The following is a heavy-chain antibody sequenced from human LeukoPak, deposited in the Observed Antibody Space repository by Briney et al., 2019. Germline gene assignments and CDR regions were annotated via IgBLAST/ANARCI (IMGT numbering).Heavy chain of an antibody. CDR1: GFTFSNYA. CDR2: LSGSGGST. V-gene: IGHV3-23*01. J-gene: IGHJ3*02. Sequence: GGSLRLSCAASGFTFSNYAMSWVRQAPGKGLEWVSGLSGSGGSTYYADSVKGRFTISRDNSKNTLYLQMNSLRAEDTAVYYCAKGPNFWLTPIAFDIWGRGTMATVSS. CDR3: AKGPNFWLTPIAFDI. D-gene: IGHD3-3*01.